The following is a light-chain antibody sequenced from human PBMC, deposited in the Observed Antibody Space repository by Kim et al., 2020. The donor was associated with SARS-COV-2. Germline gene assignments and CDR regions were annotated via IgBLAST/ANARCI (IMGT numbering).Light chain of an antibody. Sequence: ALGPTVRITCQGDSLRSYYASWYQQKPGQDPVLVIYGKNNRPSGIPDRFSGSSSGNTASLTITGAQAEDEADYYCNSRDSSGNHLVFGGGTKVTVL. CDR1: SLRSYY. J-gene: IGLJ3*02. CDR2: GKN. V-gene: IGLV3-19*01. CDR3: NSRDSSGNHLV.